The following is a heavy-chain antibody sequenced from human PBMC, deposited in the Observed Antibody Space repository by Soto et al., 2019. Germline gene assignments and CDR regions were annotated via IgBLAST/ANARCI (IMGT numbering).Heavy chain of an antibody. J-gene: IGHJ4*02. Sequence: ASVKVSCKASGYTFRYDDIIWVRQATGQGLEWMGWMNPNSGNTGYAQKFQGRITMTRNTSISTAYMEMNSLTSEDAAVYYCARVGAWALRNLDYWGQGTRVTVSS. V-gene: IGHV1-8*01. CDR1: GYTFRYDD. D-gene: IGHD3-16*01. CDR2: MNPNSGNT. CDR3: ARVGAWALRNLDY.